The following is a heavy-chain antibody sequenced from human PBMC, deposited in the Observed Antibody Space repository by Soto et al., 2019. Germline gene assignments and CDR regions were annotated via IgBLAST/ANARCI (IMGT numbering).Heavy chain of an antibody. D-gene: IGHD6-19*01. V-gene: IGHV3-74*01. CDR2: IDTYVSAT. Sequence: PGGSLRLSCAASGFTFSSYSMNWVRQAPGKGLVWVSRIDTYVSATRYADSVKGRFTISRDNAKNTLYLQMNTLRAEDTAVYYCARVLKSSGWDNDVFDIWGQGTMVTVSS. CDR1: GFTFSSYS. J-gene: IGHJ3*02. CDR3: ARVLKSSGWDNDVFDI.